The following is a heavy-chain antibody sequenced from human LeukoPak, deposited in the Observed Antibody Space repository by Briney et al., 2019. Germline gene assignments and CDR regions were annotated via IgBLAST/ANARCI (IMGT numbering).Heavy chain of an antibody. Sequence: GASVKVSCKASGYTFTGYYMHWVRQAPGQGLEWMGWINPNSGGTNYAQKFQGRVTMTRDTSISTAYMELSRLRSDDTAVYYYARVGSSSWAHRPSFDYWGQGTLVTVSS. V-gene: IGHV1-2*02. CDR1: GYTFTGYY. CDR3: ARVGSSSWAHRPSFDY. J-gene: IGHJ4*02. CDR2: INPNSGGT. D-gene: IGHD6-13*01.